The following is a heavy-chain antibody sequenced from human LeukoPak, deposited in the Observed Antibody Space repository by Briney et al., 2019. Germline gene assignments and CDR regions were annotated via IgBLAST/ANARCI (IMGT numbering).Heavy chain of an antibody. D-gene: IGHD2-2*01. V-gene: IGHV3-23*01. CDR3: AKDSTWRPFDY. CDR2: IDGSGSVT. CDR1: GFTFSNHG. Sequence: PGGSLRLSCAASGFTFSNHGIHWVRQSPEKGLEWVSGIDGSGSVTYYVDSVKGRFTISRDNSNNIVSLQMSSLRVDDTAIYYCAKDSTWRPFDYWGQGTLVTVSS. J-gene: IGHJ4*02.